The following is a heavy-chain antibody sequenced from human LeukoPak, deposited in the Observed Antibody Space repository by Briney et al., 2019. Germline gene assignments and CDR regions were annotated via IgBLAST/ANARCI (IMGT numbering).Heavy chain of an antibody. CDR1: GGTFSSYA. CDR3: ARATAIDTHIDY. Sequence: GASVKVSCKASGGTFSSYAINWVRQAPGQGLEWLGGIIPIFGTANYAQKFQGRVTITADESTSTAYMELRSLRSEDTAVYYCARATAIDTHIDYWGQGTLVTVSS. V-gene: IGHV1-69*01. D-gene: IGHD5-18*01. J-gene: IGHJ4*02. CDR2: IIPIFGTA.